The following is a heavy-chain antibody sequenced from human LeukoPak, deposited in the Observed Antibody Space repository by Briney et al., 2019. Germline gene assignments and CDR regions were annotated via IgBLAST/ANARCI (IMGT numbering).Heavy chain of an antibody. Sequence: PGGSLRLSCVASGFTFSSYWMSWVRQAPGKGLEWVANIKQDGSEKYYVDSVKGRFTISRDNAKNSLYLQMNSLRAEDTAVYYCARDLVGATGNADAFDIWGQGTMVTVSS. V-gene: IGHV3-7*01. J-gene: IGHJ3*02. D-gene: IGHD1-26*01. CDR3: ARDLVGATGNADAFDI. CDR2: IKQDGSEK. CDR1: GFTFSSYW.